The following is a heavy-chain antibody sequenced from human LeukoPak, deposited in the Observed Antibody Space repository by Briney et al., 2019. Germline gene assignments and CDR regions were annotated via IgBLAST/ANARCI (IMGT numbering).Heavy chain of an antibody. CDR2: LYWNGGST. CDR1: GFTFDDYG. Sequence: GGTLRLSCAASGFTFDDYGMSWVRQAPGKGLEWVSGLYWNGGSTGYADSLKGRFTISRDNAKNSLYLQMNSLRAEDTALYYCARGYFVRNDYWGQGTLVTVSS. V-gene: IGHV3-20*04. J-gene: IGHJ4*02. D-gene: IGHD3-10*02. CDR3: ARGYFVRNDY.